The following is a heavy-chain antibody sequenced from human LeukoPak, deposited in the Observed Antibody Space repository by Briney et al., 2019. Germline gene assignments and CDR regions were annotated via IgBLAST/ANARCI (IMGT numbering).Heavy chain of an antibody. J-gene: IGHJ4*02. CDR2: IYYSGST. CDR1: GDSISSYY. Sequence: SETLSLTCTVSGDSISSYYWSWTRQPPGKGLEWIGYIYYSGSTNYNPSLKSRVTISVDTSKNQFSLRLSSVTAADTAVYYCARGYSGYDSPFDYWGQGTLVTVSS. D-gene: IGHD5-12*01. V-gene: IGHV4-59*01. CDR3: ARGYSGYDSPFDY.